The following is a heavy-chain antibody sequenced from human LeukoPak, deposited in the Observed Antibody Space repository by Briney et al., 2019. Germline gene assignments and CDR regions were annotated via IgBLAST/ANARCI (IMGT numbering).Heavy chain of an antibody. CDR1: GYTFTGYY. D-gene: IGHD6-13*01. CDR2: INPNSGGT. CDR3: ARSGPVIAAAGTQYNWFDP. Sequence: GASVKVSCKASGYTFTGYYMHWVRQAPGQGLEWMGWINPNSGGTNYAQKFQGWVTMTRDTSISTAYMELSRLRSDDTAVYYCARSGPVIAAAGTQYNWFDPWGQGTLVTVSS. V-gene: IGHV1-2*04. J-gene: IGHJ5*02.